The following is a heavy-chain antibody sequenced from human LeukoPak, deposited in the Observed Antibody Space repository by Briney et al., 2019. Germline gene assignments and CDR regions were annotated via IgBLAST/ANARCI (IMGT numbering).Heavy chain of an antibody. V-gene: IGHV4-34*01. CDR1: GGSFSGYY. CDR2: INHGGST. J-gene: IGHJ4*02. Sequence: PSETLSLTCAVYGGSFSGYYWSWIRQPPGKGLEWIGEINHGGSTSYNPSLKSRVTISVDTSKNHFSLKLSSVTCADTAVYNCARRHMAAVVAATPFTFGGQGTLVTVSS. CDR3: ARRHMAAVVAATPFTF. D-gene: IGHD2-15*01.